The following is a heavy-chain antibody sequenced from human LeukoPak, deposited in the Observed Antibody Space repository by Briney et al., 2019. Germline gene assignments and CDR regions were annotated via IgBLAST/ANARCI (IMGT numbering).Heavy chain of an antibody. CDR3: AKWGYSSGWPYFDY. J-gene: IGHJ4*02. D-gene: IGHD6-19*01. Sequence: GGSLRLSCAASGFTFSSNWMGWVRQAPGKGLEWVANIKQDGSETYYVDSVKGRFTISRDNAKNSLYLQMSSLSAEDTAVYYCAKWGYSSGWPYFDYWGQGTLVTVSS. V-gene: IGHV3-7*02. CDR2: IKQDGSET. CDR1: GFTFSSNW.